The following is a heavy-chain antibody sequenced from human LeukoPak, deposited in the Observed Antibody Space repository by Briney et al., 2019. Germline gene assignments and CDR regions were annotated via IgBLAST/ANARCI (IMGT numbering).Heavy chain of an antibody. CDR2: IIPIFGTA. J-gene: IGHJ6*03. Sequence: GASVKVSCKASGGTFSSYAISWVRQAPGQGLEWMGGIIPIFGTANYAQKFQGRVTITADKSTSSAYMELSSLRSEDTAVYYCASAPYSSSWYPSRYYYYYMDVWGKGTTVTISS. D-gene: IGHD6-13*01. CDR3: ASAPYSSSWYPSRYYYYYMDV. CDR1: GGTFSSYA. V-gene: IGHV1-69*06.